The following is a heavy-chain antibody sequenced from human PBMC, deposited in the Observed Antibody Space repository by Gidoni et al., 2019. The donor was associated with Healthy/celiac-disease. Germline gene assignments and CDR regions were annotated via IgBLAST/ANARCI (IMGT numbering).Heavy chain of an antibody. CDR2: ISGSGGST. V-gene: IGHV3-23*01. D-gene: IGHD2-15*01. Sequence: MSWVRQAPGKGLEWVSAISGSGGSTYYADSVKGRFTISRDNSKNTLYLQMNSLRAEDTAVYYCAKGSRRCSGGSCYRSTYSYYYYMDVWGKGTTVTVSS. J-gene: IGHJ6*03. CDR3: AKGSRRCSGGSCYRSTYSYYYYMDV.